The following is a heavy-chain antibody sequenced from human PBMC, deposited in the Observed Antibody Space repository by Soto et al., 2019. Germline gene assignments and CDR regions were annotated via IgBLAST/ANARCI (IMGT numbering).Heavy chain of an antibody. D-gene: IGHD6-19*01. Sequence: SVKVSCKASGVTFSKFIMTWVRQAPGLGLEWVGGIIPIFGTANYAQKFQGRVTITADESTSTSYLEVSNLRSEDTAVYYCAKVRYSSPMGYYYGMDVWGKGTAVTV. CDR3: AKVRYSSPMGYYYGMDV. CDR1: GVTFSKFI. J-gene: IGHJ6*04. V-gene: IGHV1-69*13. CDR2: IIPIFGTA.